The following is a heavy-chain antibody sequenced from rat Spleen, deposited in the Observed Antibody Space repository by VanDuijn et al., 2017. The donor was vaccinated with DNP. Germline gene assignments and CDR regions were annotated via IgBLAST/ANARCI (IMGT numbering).Heavy chain of an antibody. CDR3: TTESTYYGYFDY. V-gene: IGHV5S13*01. J-gene: IGHJ2*01. CDR1: GFTFSKYG. Sequence: EVQLVESGGGLVQPGRSLKLSCAASGFTFSKYGMAWVRQAPTKGLEWVASISTSGEYTHYRDSVKGRFTISRDNAKNSQYLQMDSLRSEDTATYYCTTESTYYGYFDYWGQGVMVPVSS. D-gene: IGHD1-9*01. CDR2: ISTSGEYT.